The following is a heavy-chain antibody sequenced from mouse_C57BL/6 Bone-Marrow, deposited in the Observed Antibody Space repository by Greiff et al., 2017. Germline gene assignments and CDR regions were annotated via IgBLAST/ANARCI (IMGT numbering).Heavy chain of an antibody. V-gene: IGHV3-1*01. Sequence: VQLKESGPGMVKPSQSLSLTCTVTGYSITSGYDWHWIRHFPGNKLEWMGYISYSGSTNYNPSLKSRISITHDTSKNHFFLKLNSVTTEDTATYYCARGGYYVDFDYWGQGTTLTVSS. J-gene: IGHJ2*01. CDR2: ISYSGST. CDR1: GYSITSGYD. CDR3: ARGGYYVDFDY. D-gene: IGHD2-3*01.